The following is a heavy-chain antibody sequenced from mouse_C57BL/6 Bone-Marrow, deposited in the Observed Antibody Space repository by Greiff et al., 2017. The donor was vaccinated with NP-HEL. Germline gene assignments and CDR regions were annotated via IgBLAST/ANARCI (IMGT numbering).Heavy chain of an antibody. J-gene: IGHJ4*01. V-gene: IGHV2-2*01. CDR1: GFSLTSYG. CDR3: ARNGLRYLRDYAMDY. CDR2: IWRGGST. D-gene: IGHD1-1*01. Sequence: QVQLQQSGPGLVQPSQSLSITCTVSGFSLTSYGVHWVRQSPGKGLEWLGVIWRGGSTDYNAAFISRLSISKDNSKSQVFFKMNSLQADDTAIYYCARNGLRYLRDYAMDYWGQGTSVTVSS.